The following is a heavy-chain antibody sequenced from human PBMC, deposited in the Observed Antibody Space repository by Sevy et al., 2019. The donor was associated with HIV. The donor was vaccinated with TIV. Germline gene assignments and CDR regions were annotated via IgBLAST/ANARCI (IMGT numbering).Heavy chain of an antibody. D-gene: IGHD3-10*01. J-gene: IGHJ5*02. Sequence: SETLSLTSGVSGGSISSSNWWHWVRQPPGKGLEWIGEIYHSGSTNYNPSLKSRVTISVDNSKNQFSLKLNSVTAADTAVYYCSRGFDTPRGFDPWGQGTLVTVSS. CDR3: SRGFDTPRGFDP. V-gene: IGHV4-4*02. CDR1: GGSISSSNW. CDR2: IYHSGST.